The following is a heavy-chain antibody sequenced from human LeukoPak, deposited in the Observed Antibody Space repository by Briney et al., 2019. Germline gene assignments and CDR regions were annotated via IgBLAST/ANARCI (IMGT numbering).Heavy chain of an antibody. Sequence: ASVKVSCKASGYAFNGYSMHGVRQAPGQGRDWVGWINPDSGGTYSAQKFQGRVTMTRDMSISTAYMELSRLRSDDTAVYYCARDRVLLNFGEPTDAFDIWGQGTMVTVSS. CDR3: ARDRVLLNFGEPTDAFDI. D-gene: IGHD3-10*01. J-gene: IGHJ3*02. CDR2: INPDSGGT. CDR1: GYAFNGYS. V-gene: IGHV1-2*02.